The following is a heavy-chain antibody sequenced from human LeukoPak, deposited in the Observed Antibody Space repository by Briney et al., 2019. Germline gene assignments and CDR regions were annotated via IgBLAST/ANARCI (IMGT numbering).Heavy chain of an antibody. CDR3: ARILYYYDSGGYYPGAFDI. Sequence: ASVKVSCKASGGTFSSYAINWVRQAPGQGLELMGGIIPIFGTPNYAQKFQGRVTITADESTSTAYIELSSLRSEDTAVYYCARILYYYDSGGYYPGAFDIWGQGTMVTVSS. CDR1: GGTFSSYA. J-gene: IGHJ3*02. D-gene: IGHD3-22*01. V-gene: IGHV1-69*01. CDR2: IIPIFGTP.